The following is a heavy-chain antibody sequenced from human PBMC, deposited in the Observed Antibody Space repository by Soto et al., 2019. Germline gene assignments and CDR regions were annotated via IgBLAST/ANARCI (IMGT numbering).Heavy chain of an antibody. CDR2: IWYDGSNK. V-gene: IGHV3-33*01. J-gene: IGHJ6*02. Sequence: QVQLVESGGGVVQPGRSLRLSCAASGLTFSSYGMHWVRQAPGKGLEWVAVIWYDGSNKYYADSVKGRFTISRDNSKITLYLQMNSLRAEDTAVYYCARDNTGGHYYYGMDVWGQGTTVTVSS. CDR3: ARDNTGGHYYYGMDV. CDR1: GLTFSSYG. D-gene: IGHD3-16*01.